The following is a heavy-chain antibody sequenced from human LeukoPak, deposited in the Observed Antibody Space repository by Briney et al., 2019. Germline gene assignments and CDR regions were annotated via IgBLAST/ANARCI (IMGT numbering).Heavy chain of an antibody. CDR1: GYTFTSYA. CDR2: INAGNGNT. CDR3: ARALGEYYDSSYLAAFDI. D-gene: IGHD3-22*01. V-gene: IGHV1-3*03. Sequence: ASVKVSCKASGYTFTSYAMHWVRQAPGQRLEWMGWINAGNGNTKYSQEFQGRVTITRDTSASTAYMELSSLRSEDMAVSYCARALGEYYDSSYLAAFDIWGQGTMVTVSS. J-gene: IGHJ3*02.